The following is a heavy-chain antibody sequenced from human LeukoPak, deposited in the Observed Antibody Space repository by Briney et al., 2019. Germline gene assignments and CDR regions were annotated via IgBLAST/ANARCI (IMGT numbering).Heavy chain of an antibody. V-gene: IGHV1-2*02. CDR1: GYTFTAYY. D-gene: IGHD3-3*01. CDR3: ARETGLSGTYSDAFGI. Sequence: ASVKVSCKASGYTFTAYYMHWVRQAPGQGLEWMGWITPNSGGTNYAQKFQARVTLTRDTSISTAYTELSSLRSDDTAVYFCARETGLSGTYSDAFGIWGQGTMVTVSS. J-gene: IGHJ3*02. CDR2: ITPNSGGT.